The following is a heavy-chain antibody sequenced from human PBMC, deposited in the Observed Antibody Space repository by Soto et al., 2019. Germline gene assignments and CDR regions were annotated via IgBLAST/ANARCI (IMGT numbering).Heavy chain of an antibody. CDR1: GYTFASYG. CDR3: ARDRRTDSGYPRPLDY. D-gene: IGHD5-12*01. Sequence: ASVKVSCKASGYTFASYGISWVRQAPGQGLEWMGWISAYNGNTNYAQKPQGRVTMTTDTSTSTAYMELRSLRSDDTAVYYCARDRRTDSGYPRPLDYWGQGTLVTVSS. J-gene: IGHJ4*02. CDR2: ISAYNGNT. V-gene: IGHV1-18*01.